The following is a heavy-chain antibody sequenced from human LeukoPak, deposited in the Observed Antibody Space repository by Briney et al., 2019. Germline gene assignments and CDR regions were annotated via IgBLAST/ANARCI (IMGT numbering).Heavy chain of an antibody. CDR1: GGSISSSGYY. CDR2: IYYGGNT. CDR3: ARLRDSSGFYSRV. J-gene: IGHJ4*02. V-gene: IGHV4-39*01. D-gene: IGHD3-22*01. Sequence: SETLSLTCTVSGGSISSSGYYWGWIRQPPGKGLEWIGNIYYGGNTYYNPSLKSRVTISVDTSKNQFSLKLTSVIATDTAVYYCARLRDSSGFYSRVWGQGTLVAVPS.